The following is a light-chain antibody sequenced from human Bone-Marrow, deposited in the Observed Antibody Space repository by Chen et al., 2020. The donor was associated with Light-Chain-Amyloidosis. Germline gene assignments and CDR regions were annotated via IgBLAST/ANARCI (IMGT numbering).Light chain of an antibody. CDR1: NIGSTS. CDR3: QVWDRGSDRPV. Sequence: SYVLTQPSSVSVAPGQTATIACGGNNIGSTSVHWYQQTPGQAPLLVVYDDSDRPSGIPERLSVSNSGNTATLTISRVEAEDEADYYCQVWDRGSDRPVFGGGTKLTVL. J-gene: IGLJ3*02. V-gene: IGLV3-21*02. CDR2: DDS.